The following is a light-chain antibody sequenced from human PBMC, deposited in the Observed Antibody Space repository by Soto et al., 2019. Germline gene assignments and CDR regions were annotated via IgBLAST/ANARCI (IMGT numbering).Light chain of an antibody. J-gene: IGKJ2*01. CDR1: QRISSY. CDR3: QQSYSTPMYT. CDR2: AAS. Sequence: DIQMTQSPSCLSASVGDRDTITWRASQRISSYLSWYQQKPGKAPKLLIYAASSLQSGVPSRFSGSGSGTDFTLTISSLQPEDFATYYCQQSYSTPMYTFGQGTKLEIK. V-gene: IGKV1-39*01.